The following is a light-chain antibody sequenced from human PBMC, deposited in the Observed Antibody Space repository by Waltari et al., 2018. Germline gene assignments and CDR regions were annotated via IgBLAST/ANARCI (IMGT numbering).Light chain of an antibody. CDR2: DVS. CDR3: SSYTSSSTLSYV. J-gene: IGLJ1*01. V-gene: IGLV2-14*01. Sequence: QSALTQPASVSGSPGQSITISCTGTSSDVGCYTYVSWFQQHPGKAPKLMIYDVSNRPSGVSNRFSGSKSGNTASLTISGLQAEDEADYYCSSYTSSSTLSYVFGTGTKVTVL. CDR1: SSDVGCYTY.